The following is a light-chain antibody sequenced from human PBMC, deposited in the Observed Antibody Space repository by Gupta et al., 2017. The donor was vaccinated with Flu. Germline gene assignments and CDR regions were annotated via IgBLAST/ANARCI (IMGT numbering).Light chain of an antibody. CDR1: SSDVGGYDF. Sequence: SITISCTGTSSDVGGYDFVYWYQQHPGKAPKLMIYGVTNRPSGVSSRFSGSKSGNTASLIISGLQAEDEADYYCSSYISGNTWVFGGGTKVAVL. J-gene: IGLJ3*02. V-gene: IGLV2-14*01. CDR2: GVT. CDR3: SSYISGNTWV.